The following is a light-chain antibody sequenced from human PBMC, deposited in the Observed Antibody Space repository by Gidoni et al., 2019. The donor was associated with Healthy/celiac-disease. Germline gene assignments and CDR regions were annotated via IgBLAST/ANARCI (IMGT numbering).Light chain of an antibody. CDR1: QSISSY. CDR2: AAS. V-gene: IGKV1-39*01. J-gene: IGKJ4*01. Sequence: DIKMPQSLSSLSASVGDRVTITCRASQSISSYLNWYQQKPGKAPKLLIYAASSLKSGLPARFSGSGSGTELTLTISSLQPEDFATDYCQQSYSTPPTFGGGTKVEIK. CDR3: QQSYSTPPT.